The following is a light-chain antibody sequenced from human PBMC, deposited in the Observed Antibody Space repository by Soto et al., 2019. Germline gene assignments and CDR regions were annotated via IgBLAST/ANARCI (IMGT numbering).Light chain of an antibody. Sequence: EIVLSQSPGTLGWSRRERATISCRASQSVSSSYLAWYQQKPGQAPRLHIYGASNRATGVPDRFSGSGSGTDFTLTICRLEPEDFAVYYCQLYGRSPWTFGHVSKAAIK. CDR2: GAS. V-gene: IGKV3-20*01. J-gene: IGKJ1*01. CDR1: QSVSSSY. CDR3: QLYGRSPWT.